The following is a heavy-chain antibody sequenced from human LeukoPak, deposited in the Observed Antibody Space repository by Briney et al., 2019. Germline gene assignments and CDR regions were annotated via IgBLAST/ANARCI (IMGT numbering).Heavy chain of an antibody. D-gene: IGHD2-21*01. CDR1: GFTFSSYG. CDR2: ISYDGSNK. V-gene: IGHV3-30*03. Sequence: GGSLRLSCAASGFTFSSYGMHWVRQAPGKGLEWVAVISYDGSNKYYADSVKGRFTISRDNSKNTLYLQMNSLRAEDTAVYYXXXXRVVXXXXYFDYWGQGTLVTVSS. J-gene: IGHJ4*02. CDR3: XXXRVVXXXXYFDY.